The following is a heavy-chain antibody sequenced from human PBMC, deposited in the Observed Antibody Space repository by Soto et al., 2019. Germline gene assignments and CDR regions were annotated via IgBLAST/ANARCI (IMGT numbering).Heavy chain of an antibody. J-gene: IGHJ4*02. CDR2: IYYSGST. CDR1: GGSISSGGYY. CDR3: ARENGTTGVYY. V-gene: IGHV4-31*03. D-gene: IGHD1-7*01. Sequence: SETLSLTCTVSGGSISSGGYYWSWIRQHPGKGLEWIGYIYYSGSTYYNPSLKSRVTISVDTSKNQFSLQLSSVTAADTAVYYCARENGTTGVYYWGQGTLVTVSS.